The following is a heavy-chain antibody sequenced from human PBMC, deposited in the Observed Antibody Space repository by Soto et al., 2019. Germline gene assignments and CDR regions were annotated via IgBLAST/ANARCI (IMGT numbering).Heavy chain of an antibody. D-gene: IGHD3-16*01. CDR2: IDSSGEK. CDR1: GLSITDSEMG. CDR3: ARRHLAVAVSPWFDP. J-gene: IGHJ5*02. Sequence: QVTLKESGPVLVKPTETLTLRCTVSGLSITDSEMGVSWIRQPPGKALEWLAHIDSSGEKSYRTFLKSRLTIAKDTPKSQIVLIMTTMDPADTATYYCARRHLAVAVSPWFDPWGQGILVTVSS. V-gene: IGHV2-26*01.